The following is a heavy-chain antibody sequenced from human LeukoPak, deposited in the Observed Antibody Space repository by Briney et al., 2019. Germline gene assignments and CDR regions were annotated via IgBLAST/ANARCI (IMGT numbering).Heavy chain of an antibody. Sequence: SQTLSLTCTVSGGSISSISYYWGWIRQPPGKGLEWIGSIYYSGSTYYNPSLKSRVTISVDTSKNQFSLKLSSVTAADTAVYYCARLCECRDGYSCPYDYWGQGTLVTVSS. D-gene: IGHD5-24*01. V-gene: IGHV4-39*07. J-gene: IGHJ4*02. CDR2: IYYSGST. CDR1: GGSISSISYY. CDR3: ARLCECRDGYSCPYDY.